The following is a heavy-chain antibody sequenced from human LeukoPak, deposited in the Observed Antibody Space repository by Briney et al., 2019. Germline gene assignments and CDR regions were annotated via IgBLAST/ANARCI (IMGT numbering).Heavy chain of an antibody. CDR1: GGSISSSSYY. J-gene: IGHJ5*02. D-gene: IGHD2-2*01. CDR3: ARRFWVGYCSSTSCPPSNWFDP. Sequence: SETLSLTCTVSGGSISSSSYYWGWIRQPPGKGLECIGSIYYSGSTYYNPSLKSRVTISVDTSKNQFSLKLSSVTAADTAVYYCARRFWVGYCSSTSCPPSNWFDPWGQGTLVTVSS. CDR2: IYYSGST. V-gene: IGHV4-39*01.